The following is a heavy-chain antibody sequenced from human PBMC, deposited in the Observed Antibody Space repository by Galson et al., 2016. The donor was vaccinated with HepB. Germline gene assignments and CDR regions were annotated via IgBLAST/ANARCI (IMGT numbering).Heavy chain of an antibody. CDR1: GFTLSSND. D-gene: IGHD4-23*01. J-gene: IGHJ4*02. CDR2: IGGSDDRT. V-gene: IGHV3-23*01. CDR3: AKDLLRWSFDY. Sequence: SLRLSCAASGFTLSSNDMAWVRQAPGKGLEWVSSIGGSDDRTDYADSVKGRFSISRDSSKNTLYLQMNSLRVEDTAVYYCAKDLLRWSFDYWGQGTLVTVSS.